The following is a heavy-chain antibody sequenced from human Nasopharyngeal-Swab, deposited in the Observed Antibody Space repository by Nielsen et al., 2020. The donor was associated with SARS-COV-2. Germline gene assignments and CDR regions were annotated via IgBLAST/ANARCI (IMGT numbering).Heavy chain of an antibody. D-gene: IGHD4-17*01. Sequence: GESLKISCAASGFTFSTYAMTWVRQAPGKGLEWVSVTEIGGTTHYADSVKGRFTISRDESENTLHLQLNSLRPEDSAVYYCARDAPAHYGAFYWGRGTLVTVSS. CDR2: TEIGGTT. CDR3: ARDAPAHYGAFY. J-gene: IGHJ4*02. CDR1: GFTFSTYA. V-gene: IGHV3-23*01.